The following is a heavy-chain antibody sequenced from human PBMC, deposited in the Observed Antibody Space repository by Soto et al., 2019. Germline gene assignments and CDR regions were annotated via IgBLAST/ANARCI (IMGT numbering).Heavy chain of an antibody. CDR2: IYGDEDK. J-gene: IGHJ5*02. CDR3: AHRGYGDYPRDNWFDP. D-gene: IGHD4-17*01. Sequence: QITLKESGPTLVKPTQTLTLTCTFSGFSLNTGGAGVGWICQPPGKALEWLALIYGDEDKRYSPSLKSRLTLTKDPSKNQVVLTMTNMDPVDTATYYCAHRGYGDYPRDNWFDPWGQGTLVTVFS. V-gene: IGHV2-5*02. CDR1: GFSLNTGGAG.